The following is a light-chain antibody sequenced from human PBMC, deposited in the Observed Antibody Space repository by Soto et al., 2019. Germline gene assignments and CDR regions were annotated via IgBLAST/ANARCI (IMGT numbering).Light chain of an antibody. CDR2: EVS. V-gene: IGLV2-8*01. CDR3: ISYAGSNNLGV. J-gene: IGLJ2*01. CDR1: SSDVGGYNY. Sequence: QSALTQPPSASGSPGQSVTISCTGTSSDVGGYNYVSWYQHHPGKAPKLMIYEVSKRPSGVPDRFSGSKSGNTASLTVSGLQAEDEGDYYCISYAGSNNLGVFGGGTKLTVL.